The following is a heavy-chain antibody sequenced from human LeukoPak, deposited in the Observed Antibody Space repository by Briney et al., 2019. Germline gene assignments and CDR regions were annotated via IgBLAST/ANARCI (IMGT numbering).Heavy chain of an antibody. CDR1: GYTFTNFD. V-gene: IGHV1-8*03. D-gene: IGHD4-11*01. CDR2: MNPNTGSA. Sequence: ASVKVSCKASGYTFTNFDINWVRQATGQGLEWMGWMNPNTGSAGYAQKFQDRVTITWDASISTAYMDLSSLRSEDTAVYYCARVGYGNAYDYWGQGTLVTVSS. J-gene: IGHJ4*01. CDR3: ARVGYGNAYDY.